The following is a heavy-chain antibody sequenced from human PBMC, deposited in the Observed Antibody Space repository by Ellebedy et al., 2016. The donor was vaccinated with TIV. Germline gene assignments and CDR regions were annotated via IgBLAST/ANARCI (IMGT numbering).Heavy chain of an antibody. Sequence: GESLKISCATSGFSTSGMHWVRQAPGKGLEWVAFIRSDGSNKYYADSVEGRFTISRDNSRNTLDLQMTRLGAEDTARYYCVKGAYPVPTVMAVWGQGTVVIVPS. CDR1: GFSTSG. CDR2: IRSDGSNK. J-gene: IGHJ6*02. CDR3: VKGAYPVPTVMAV. D-gene: IGHD3-16*01. V-gene: IGHV3-30*02.